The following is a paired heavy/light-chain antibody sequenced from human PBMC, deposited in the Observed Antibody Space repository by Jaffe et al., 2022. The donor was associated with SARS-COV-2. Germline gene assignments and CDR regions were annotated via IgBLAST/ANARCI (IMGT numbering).Heavy chain of an antibody. CDR2: ISYDGDNK. D-gene: IGHD3-10*01. V-gene: IGHV3-30*18. J-gene: IGHJ4*02. CDR1: GFSFGTHG. Sequence: QVQLVESGGGVVQPGRSLRLSCAASGFSFGTHGMHWVRQAPGKGPEWVAVISYDGDNKDYADSVKGRFTISRDNSKSTLYLYLNSLRVEDTAVYYCAKGQRMVTMVLFDYWGQGALVTVSS. CDR3: AKGQRMVTMVLFDY.
Light chain of an antibody. CDR2: WAF. CDR1: QSVFSSSYNKNS. J-gene: IGKJ1*01. Sequence: DIVMTQSPDSLAVSQGERATINCKSSQSVFSSSYNKNSLAWYQQKPGQPPKLLIYWAFTRESGVPDRFTGSGSGTDFTLTISSLQAEDVAVYYCQQYYGVPGTFGQGTKVEIK. CDR3: QQYYGVPGT. V-gene: IGKV4-1*01.